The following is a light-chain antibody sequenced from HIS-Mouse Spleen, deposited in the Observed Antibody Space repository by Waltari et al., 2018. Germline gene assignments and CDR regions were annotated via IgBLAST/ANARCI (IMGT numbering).Light chain of an antibody. CDR3: YSTDSSGNHRV. V-gene: IGLV3-10*01. J-gene: IGLJ2*01. CDR1: ALPKKY. CDR2: EDS. Sequence: SYELTQPPSVSVSPGQTARITCSGDALPKKYAYWYQRKSGQAPVLVIYEDSKRPSGIPERSSGSSSGTMATLTISGAHVEDEADYYCYSTDSSGNHRVFGGGTKLTVL.